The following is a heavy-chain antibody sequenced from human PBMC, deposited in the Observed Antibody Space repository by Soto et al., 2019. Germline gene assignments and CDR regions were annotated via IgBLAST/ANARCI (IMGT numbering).Heavy chain of an antibody. CDR2: ISAYNGNT. V-gene: IGHV1-18*01. CDR3: ACGSTGYDDMLGDTFDY. J-gene: IGHJ4*02. D-gene: IGHD3-9*01. CDR1: CYTFTSYG. Sequence: ASVKVSCKASCYTFTSYGISWVRQAPGQGLEWMGWISAYNGNTNYAQKLQGRVTMTTDTSTSTAYMELRSLRSDDTAVYYCACGSTGYDDMLGDTFDYWGQGTLVTVSS.